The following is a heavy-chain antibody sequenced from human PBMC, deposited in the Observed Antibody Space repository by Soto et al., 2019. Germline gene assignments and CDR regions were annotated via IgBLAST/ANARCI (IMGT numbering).Heavy chain of an antibody. J-gene: IGHJ6*02. CDR1: GFTVSSNY. Sequence: GGSLRLSCAASGFTVSSNYMSWVRQAPGKGLEWVSVIYSGGSTYYADSVKGRFTISRDNSKNTLYLQMNSLRAEDTAAYYCARDSSIVGATDYYYGMDVWGQGTTVTVSS. V-gene: IGHV3-53*01. CDR3: ARDSSIVGATDYYYGMDV. D-gene: IGHD1-26*01. CDR2: IYSGGST.